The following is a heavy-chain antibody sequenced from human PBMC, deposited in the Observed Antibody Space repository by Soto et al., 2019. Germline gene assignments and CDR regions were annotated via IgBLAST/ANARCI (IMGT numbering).Heavy chain of an antibody. CDR1: GGSISRDDSY. CDR3: GRGIYLLGVVFLDS. V-gene: IGHV4-31*03. Sequence: QVRLQQSGPGLVRPSQTLALTCSVSGGSISRDDSYWTWLRRHPGRGLEWIGYIFHRGSTKFNPPLPGRVFKAMGRSQDRFLPALGSGNAAGPAGYFWGRGIYLLGVVFLDSLGLGSLVTVSS. CDR2: IFHRGST. J-gene: IGHJ5*01. D-gene: IGHD3-16*01.